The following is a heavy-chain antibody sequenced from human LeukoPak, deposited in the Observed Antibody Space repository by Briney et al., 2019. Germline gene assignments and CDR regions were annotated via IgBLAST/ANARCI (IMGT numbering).Heavy chain of an antibody. D-gene: IGHD3-9*01. CDR3: TRRERGDWLLLSDAFDI. V-gene: IGHV3-73*01. Sequence: GGSLRLSCAASGFTFSGSAMHWVRQASGKGLEWVGRIRSKANSYATAYAASVKGRFTISRDDSKNTAYLQMNSLKTEDTAVYYCTRRERGDWLLLSDAFDIWGQGTMVTVSS. J-gene: IGHJ3*02. CDR2: IRSKANSYAT. CDR1: GFTFSGSA.